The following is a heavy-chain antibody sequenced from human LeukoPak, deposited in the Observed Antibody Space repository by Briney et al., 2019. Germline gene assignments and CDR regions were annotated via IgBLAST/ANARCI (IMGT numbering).Heavy chain of an antibody. J-gene: IGHJ4*02. D-gene: IGHD2-8*01. CDR2: IYPGDSDT. Sequence: GESLKISCKGSGYSFTGYWIGWVRQMPGKGLEWMGIIYPGDSDTRYRPSFEGQVTISADKSISTAYLQWSSLKASDTAMYYCARRGFCTNGVCHFDYWGQGTLVTVSS. CDR3: ARRGFCTNGVCHFDY. V-gene: IGHV5-51*01. CDR1: GYSFTGYW.